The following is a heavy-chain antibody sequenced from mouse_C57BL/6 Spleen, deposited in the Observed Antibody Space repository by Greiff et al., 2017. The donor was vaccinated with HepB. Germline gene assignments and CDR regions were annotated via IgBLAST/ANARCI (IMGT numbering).Heavy chain of an antibody. Sequence: VQLQQSGPELVKPGASVKISCKASGYSFTGYYMNWVKQSPEKSLEWIGEINPSTGGTTYNQKFKAKATLTVDKSSSTAYMQLKSLTSEDSAVYYCATPHYYGTWFAYWGQGTLVTVSA. CDR2: INPSTGGT. CDR1: GYSFTGYY. D-gene: IGHD1-1*01. V-gene: IGHV1-42*01. CDR3: ATPHYYGTWFAY. J-gene: IGHJ3*01.